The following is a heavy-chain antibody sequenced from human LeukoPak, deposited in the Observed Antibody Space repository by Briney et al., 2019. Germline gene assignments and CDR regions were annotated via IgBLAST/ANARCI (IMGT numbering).Heavy chain of an antibody. CDR3: AKDARGATPIYGMDV. D-gene: IGHD3-10*01. J-gene: IGHJ6*04. CDR2: ISYDGSNK. CDR1: GFTFSSYG. Sequence: GRSLRLSCAASGFTFSSYGMHWVRQAPGKGLEWVAVISYDGSNKYYADSVKGRFTISRDNSKNTLYLQMSSLRAEDTAVYYCAKDARGATPIYGMDVWGKGTTVTVSS. V-gene: IGHV3-30*18.